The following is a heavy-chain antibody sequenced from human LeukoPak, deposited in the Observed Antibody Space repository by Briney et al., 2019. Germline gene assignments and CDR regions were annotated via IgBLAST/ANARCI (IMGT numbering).Heavy chain of an antibody. D-gene: IGHD3-10*01. V-gene: IGHV4-34*01. CDR2: IYHSGST. Sequence: PSETLSLTCAVYGGSFSGYYWSWIRQPPGKGLEWVGEIYHSGSTNYNPSLKSRVTISVDTSKNQFSLKLSSVTAADTAVYYCARCRYPSPLYGSGSYSPYNWFDPWGQGTLVTVSS. CDR1: GGSFSGYY. J-gene: IGHJ5*02. CDR3: ARCRYPSPLYGSGSYSPYNWFDP.